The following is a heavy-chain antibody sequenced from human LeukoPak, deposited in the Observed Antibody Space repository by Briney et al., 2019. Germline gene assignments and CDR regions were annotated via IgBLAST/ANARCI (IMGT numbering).Heavy chain of an antibody. CDR3: GRRVYSTSGMEV. D-gene: IGHD4-11*01. J-gene: IGHJ6*02. Sequence: GGSLRLSCAASGFTFSDYAMSWIRQAPGKGLEWVSYISGSGGSTYYADSVKGRFTISRDNSKNSLYLQMNSLRAEDTAVYYCGRRVYSTSGMEVWGQGTTVTVSS. CDR2: ISGSGGST. V-gene: IGHV3-11*01. CDR1: GFTFSDYA.